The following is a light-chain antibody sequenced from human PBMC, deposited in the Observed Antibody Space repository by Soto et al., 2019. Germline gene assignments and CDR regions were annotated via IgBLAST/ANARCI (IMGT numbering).Light chain of an antibody. V-gene: IGLV1-47*01. J-gene: IGLJ1*01. CDR1: SSNIGSNY. CDR3: AAWDDSLSGLSV. Sequence: QSVLTQPPSASGTPGQRVTISCSGSSSNIGSNYVYWYQQLPGTAPKLLIYRNNQRPSGVPDRFSGSKSGTSASLAISGLRSEDEADYYCAAWDDSLSGLSVFGTGTEVTVL. CDR2: RNN.